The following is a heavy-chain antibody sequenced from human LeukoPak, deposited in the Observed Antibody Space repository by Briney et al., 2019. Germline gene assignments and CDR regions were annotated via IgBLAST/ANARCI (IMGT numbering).Heavy chain of an antibody. Sequence: GGSLRLSCGASGFTFSSNWMSWVRQAPGKGLEWVANIKEDGSEKYYVDSVKGRFTISRDNAKNSLYLQMNSLRAEDTAVYYCARDPYGSGDYYDYWGQGTLVTVSS. J-gene: IGHJ4*02. CDR3: ARDPYGSGDYYDY. V-gene: IGHV3-7*01. D-gene: IGHD3-10*01. CDR1: GFTFSSNW. CDR2: IKEDGSEK.